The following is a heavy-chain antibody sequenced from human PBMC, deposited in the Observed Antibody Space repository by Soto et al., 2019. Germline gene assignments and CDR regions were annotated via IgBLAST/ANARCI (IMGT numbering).Heavy chain of an antibody. V-gene: IGHV3-9*01. D-gene: IGHD2-15*01. CDR1: GFTFDDYA. Sequence: PGGSLRLSCTASGFTFDDYAMHWARQGPGRGLEWVSGITWNSGKIAYADSVKGRFTIARDDDNNSLYLQMNSLRPEDTALYYCVKDSYADFHRVLSTAEYFFDYWDHGTLVTVSS. CDR2: ITWNSGKI. J-gene: IGHJ4*01. CDR3: VKDSYADFHRVLSTAEYFFDY.